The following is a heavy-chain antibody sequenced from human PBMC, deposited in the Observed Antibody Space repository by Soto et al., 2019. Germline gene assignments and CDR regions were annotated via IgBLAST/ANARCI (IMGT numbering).Heavy chain of an antibody. Sequence: LKFSFKTSGFRFTDYWIRWVRHVPGKGLEWIGNIDPVDSYVNYSPSFQGHVTFSVDTSISTAFLHWSSLQASDSATYFCARIESIERNWFDSWCQGTLVTVSS. V-gene: IGHV5-10-1*01. CDR2: IDPVDSYV. J-gene: IGHJ5*01. CDR3: ARIESIERNWFDS. D-gene: IGHD1-1*01. CDR1: GFRFTDYW.